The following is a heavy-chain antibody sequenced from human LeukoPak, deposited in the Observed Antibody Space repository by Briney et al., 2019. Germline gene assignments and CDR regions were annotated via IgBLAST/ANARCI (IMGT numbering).Heavy chain of an antibody. J-gene: IGHJ4*02. V-gene: IGHV4-59*01. CDR2: IYYSGST. Sequence: PSETLSLTCTVSGGPISSYYWSWIRQPPGKGLEWIGYIYYSGSTNYNPSLKSRVTISVDTSKNQLSLKLSSVTAADTAVYYCARGEQWLAHDYWGQGTLVTVSS. D-gene: IGHD6-19*01. CDR1: GGPISSYY. CDR3: ARGEQWLAHDY.